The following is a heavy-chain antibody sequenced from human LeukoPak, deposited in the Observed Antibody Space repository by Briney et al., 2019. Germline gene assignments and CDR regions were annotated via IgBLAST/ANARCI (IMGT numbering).Heavy chain of an antibody. Sequence: GGSLRLSCTASGLSFSSYSMSWVRQAPGKGLEWGAIISGSGTGGVTYYADSVKGRFTISRDTSKNTLYLQMNSLRAEDTAIYYCTKDALISYRGAWSQSDYWGQGTLVTVSS. CDR1: GLSFSSYS. V-gene: IGHV3-23*01. CDR3: TKDALISYRGAWSQSDY. D-gene: IGHD2-2*01. J-gene: IGHJ4*02. CDR2: ISGSGTGGVT.